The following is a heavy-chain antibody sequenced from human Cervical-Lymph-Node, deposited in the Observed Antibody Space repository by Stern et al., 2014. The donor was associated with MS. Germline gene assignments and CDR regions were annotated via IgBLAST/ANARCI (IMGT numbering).Heavy chain of an antibody. J-gene: IGHJ2*01. V-gene: IGHV4-39*01. CDR1: GGSLSDSTYY. Sequence: QLQLQESGPRLVKPSETLSLTCSVSGGSLSDSTYYWDWIRQSPGKGLEWIGSISHSGTTSYNPAITSRVTISVDTSKNRFSLKLHSVTAADTAVFYCARRVVDWYFDVWGRGTLVTVSS. CDR2: ISHSGTT. CDR3: ARRVVDWYFDV. D-gene: IGHD2-15*01.